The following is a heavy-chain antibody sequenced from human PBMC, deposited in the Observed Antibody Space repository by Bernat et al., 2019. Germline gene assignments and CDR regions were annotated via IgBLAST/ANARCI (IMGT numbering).Heavy chain of an antibody. D-gene: IGHD1-7*01. V-gene: IGHV3-23*04. Sequence: EVQLVESGGGLVQPGGSLRLSCAASGFTFSSYAMSWVRQAPGKGLELVSAISGSGGSTYYADSVKGRFTISRDNSKNTLYLQMNSLRAEDTAVYYCAKDSAINWNYVMNDAFDIWGQGTMVTVSS. J-gene: IGHJ3*02. CDR3: AKDSAINWNYVMNDAFDI. CDR2: ISGSGGST. CDR1: GFTFSSYA.